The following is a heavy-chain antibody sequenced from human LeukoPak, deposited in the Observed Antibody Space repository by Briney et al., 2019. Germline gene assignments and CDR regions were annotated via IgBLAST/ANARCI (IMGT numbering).Heavy chain of an antibody. CDR3: AKGVLAPAAPGVPSDI. CDR2: ISGSGGST. J-gene: IGHJ3*02. Sequence: GGSLRLSCAASGFTFSSYAMSWVRQAPGKGLEWVSAISGSGGSTYYADSVKGRFTISRDNSKNTLYLQMNSLRAEDTAVYYCAKGVLAPAAPGVPSDIWGQGTMVTVSS. CDR1: GFTFSSYA. V-gene: IGHV3-23*01. D-gene: IGHD2-2*01.